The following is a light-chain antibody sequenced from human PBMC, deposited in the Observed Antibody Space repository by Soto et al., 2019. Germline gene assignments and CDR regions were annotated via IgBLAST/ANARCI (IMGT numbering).Light chain of an antibody. V-gene: IGLV2-14*01. CDR1: SSDVGGYNY. CDR3: SAYTSSSTLLYV. J-gene: IGLJ1*01. Sequence: QSALTQPASVSGSPGQSITISCTGTSSDVGGYNYVSWYQQHPGKAPKLMIYDVSNRPSGVSNRFSGSKSGNTASLTISGLQAEDEAEYYGSAYTSSSTLLYVFGTGTKLTVL. CDR2: DVS.